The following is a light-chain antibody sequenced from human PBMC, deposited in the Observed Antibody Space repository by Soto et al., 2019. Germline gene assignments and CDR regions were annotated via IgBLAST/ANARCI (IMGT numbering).Light chain of an antibody. CDR3: ATWDDILSGVV. CDR2: TNN. V-gene: IGLV1-47*01. Sequence: QSVLTQPPSASGTPGQRVAISCSGSSSNIGSNFVHWYQQLPGAAPKLLIYTNNQRPSEVPDRFSGSKSGPSASLAISGLRSEDEADYYCATWDDILSGVVFGGGTKVTVL. CDR1: SSNIGSNF. J-gene: IGLJ2*01.